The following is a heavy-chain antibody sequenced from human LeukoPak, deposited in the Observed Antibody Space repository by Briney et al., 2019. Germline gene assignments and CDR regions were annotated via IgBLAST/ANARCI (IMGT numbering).Heavy chain of an antibody. Sequence: PSETLSLTCAVSGGSISSSNWWSWVRQPPGKGLEWIGEIYHSGSTNYNPSLKSRVTISVDKSKNQFPLKLSSVTAADTAVYYCAILLEQQLARGHFDYWGQGTLVTVSS. CDR2: IYHSGST. CDR3: AILLEQQLARGHFDY. CDR1: GGSISSSNW. D-gene: IGHD6-13*01. V-gene: IGHV4-4*02. J-gene: IGHJ4*02.